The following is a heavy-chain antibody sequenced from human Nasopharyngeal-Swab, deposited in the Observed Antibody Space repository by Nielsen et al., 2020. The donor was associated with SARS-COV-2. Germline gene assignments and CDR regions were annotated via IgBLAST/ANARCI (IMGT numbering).Heavy chain of an antibody. J-gene: IGHJ4*02. CDR2: INPSGGST. V-gene: IGHV1-46*01. Sequence: ASVKVSCKASGYTFTSYGLNWVRQAPGQGLEWMGIINPSGGSTSYAQKFQGRVTMTRDTSTSTVYMELSSLRSEDTAVYYCARDQNSSGWYWGTYYFDYWGQGTLVTVSS. CDR1: GYTFTSYG. CDR3: ARDQNSSGWYWGTYYFDY. D-gene: IGHD6-19*01.